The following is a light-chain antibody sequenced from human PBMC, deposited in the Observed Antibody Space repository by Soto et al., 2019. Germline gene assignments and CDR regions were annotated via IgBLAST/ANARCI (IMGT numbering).Light chain of an antibody. V-gene: IGKV3-11*01. CDR1: QSVGSY. Sequence: VVLTQSPATLSLSPGERATLSCRASQSVGSYLGWYQQKPGQAPRLLIYDASNRAAGIPARFSGGGSATDFTLIISSLEPEDSAVYYCQQRSNWITFGQGTRLEIK. J-gene: IGKJ5*01. CDR2: DAS. CDR3: QQRSNWIT.